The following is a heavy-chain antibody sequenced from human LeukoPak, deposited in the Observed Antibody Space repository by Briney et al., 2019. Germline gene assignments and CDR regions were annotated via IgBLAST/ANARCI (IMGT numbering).Heavy chain of an antibody. J-gene: IGHJ1*01. CDR3: AREAVAGEYYQH. Sequence: SVKVSCKASGGTFSSYAISWVRQAPGQGLEWMGRIIPIFGIANYAQKFQGRVTITADKSTSTAYMELSSLRSEDTAVYYCAREAVAGEYYQHWGQGTLVTVSS. CDR1: GGTFSSYA. D-gene: IGHD6-19*01. CDR2: IIPIFGIA. V-gene: IGHV1-69*04.